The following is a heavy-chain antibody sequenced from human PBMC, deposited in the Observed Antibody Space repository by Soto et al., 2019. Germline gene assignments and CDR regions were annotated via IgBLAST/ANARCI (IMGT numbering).Heavy chain of an antibody. CDR1: GGSFSGYY. Sequence: SETLSLTCAVYGGSFSGYYWSWIRQPPGKGLEWIGEINHSGSTNYNPSLKSRVTISVDTSKNQFSLKLSSVTAADTAVYYCARGYYYGMDVWGQGTTVTVSS. CDR3: ARGYYYGMDV. V-gene: IGHV4-34*01. J-gene: IGHJ6*02. CDR2: INHSGST.